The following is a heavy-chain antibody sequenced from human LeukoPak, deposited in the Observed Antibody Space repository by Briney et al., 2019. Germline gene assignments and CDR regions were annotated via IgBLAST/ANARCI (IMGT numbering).Heavy chain of an antibody. Sequence: PSETLSLTCTVSGGSISSSSYYWGWIRQPPGKGLEWIGTIYYSGSTYYNPSLKSRVTISVDTSKNQFSLKLSYVTVADTAVYYCARHGGSSYGSYYFDFWGQGTLVTVSS. CDR2: IYYSGST. D-gene: IGHD5-18*01. J-gene: IGHJ4*02. V-gene: IGHV4-39*01. CDR3: ARHGGSSYGSYYFDF. CDR1: GGSISSSSYY.